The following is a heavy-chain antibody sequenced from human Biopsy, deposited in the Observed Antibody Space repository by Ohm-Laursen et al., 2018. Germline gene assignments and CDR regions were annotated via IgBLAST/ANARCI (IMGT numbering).Heavy chain of an antibody. CDR2: ISGGGTI. CDR3: ARDTRWSPYSMDV. D-gene: IGHD4-23*01. CDR1: GFSFSDYH. J-gene: IGHJ6*02. Sequence: SLRLSCAATGFSFSDYHMRWIRQAPGRGLEWVSYISGGGTIYYGDSMKGRVTISRDNAKNSLYLQTHSLRAEDTAVYYCARDTRWSPYSMDVWGQGTTVTVSS. V-gene: IGHV3-11*01.